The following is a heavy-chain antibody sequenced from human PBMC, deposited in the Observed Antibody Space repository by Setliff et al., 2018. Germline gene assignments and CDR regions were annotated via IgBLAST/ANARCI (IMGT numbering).Heavy chain of an antibody. Sequence: SETLSLTCTVSGGSMSNYYWSWIRQPPGRGMEWIGYIFYSGSTSYIPSLKSRVSISIDTSKNQFSLKLSSVTAADTAVYYCARIAYGSGSYYFDYWGQGTLVTVSS. CDR3: ARIAYGSGSYYFDY. D-gene: IGHD3-10*01. CDR2: IFYSGST. CDR1: GGSMSNYY. V-gene: IGHV4-59*08. J-gene: IGHJ4*02.